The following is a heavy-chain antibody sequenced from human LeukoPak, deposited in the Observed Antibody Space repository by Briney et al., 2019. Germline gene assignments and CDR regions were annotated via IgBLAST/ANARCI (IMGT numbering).Heavy chain of an antibody. V-gene: IGHV3-30*03. J-gene: IGHJ3*02. Sequence: PGGSLRLSCAASGFTFSSYSMHWVRQAPGKGLEWVAVISYDGSNKYYADSVKGRFTISRDNSKNTLYLQMNSLRAEDTAVYYCARESVRYDSSGYAPGAFDIWGQGTMVTVSS. CDR1: GFTFSSYS. CDR3: ARESVRYDSSGYAPGAFDI. CDR2: ISYDGSNK. D-gene: IGHD3-22*01.